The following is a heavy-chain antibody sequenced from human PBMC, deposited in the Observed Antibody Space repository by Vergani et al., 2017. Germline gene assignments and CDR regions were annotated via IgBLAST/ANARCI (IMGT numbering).Heavy chain of an antibody. CDR3: ARVDTQVPATSHFYYMDV. J-gene: IGHJ6*03. D-gene: IGHD6-25*01. V-gene: IGHV4-59*06. Sequence: QVQLVQSGGGVVQPGGSLRLSCVASGFTFNRYGMQWVRQAPGKGLEWVGYIFYSGTTYDNPSLRSRLTISVDTSQNQFSLKLRSVTAADTAVYYCARVDTQVPATSHFYYMDVWGKGTTVVVSS. CDR2: IFYSGTT. CDR1: GFTFNRYG.